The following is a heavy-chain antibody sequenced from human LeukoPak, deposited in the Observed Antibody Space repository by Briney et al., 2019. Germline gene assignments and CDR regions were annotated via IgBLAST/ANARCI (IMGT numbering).Heavy chain of an antibody. J-gene: IGHJ6*02. CDR1: GFTFSSYW. Sequence: GGSLRLSCAASGFTFSSYWMSWVRQAPGKGLEWVTNIKQDGSEKYYVDSVKGRFTIYRDNAKNSLYLQMNSLRAEDTAVYYCARGWLYYYYGMDFWGQGTTVTVS. CDR3: ARGWLYYYYGMDF. CDR2: IKQDGSEK. V-gene: IGHV3-7*01. D-gene: IGHD5-12*01.